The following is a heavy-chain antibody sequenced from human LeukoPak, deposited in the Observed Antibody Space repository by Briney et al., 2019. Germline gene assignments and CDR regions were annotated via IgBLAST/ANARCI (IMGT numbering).Heavy chain of an antibody. CDR2: ISSSGSTI. J-gene: IGHJ4*02. CDR3: AKDGYSGSWGSPYYFDY. V-gene: IGHV3-48*03. Sequence: GGSLRLSCAASGFTFSSYEMNWVRQAPGKGLEWVSYISSSGSTIYYADSVKGRFTISRDNAKNSLYLQMNSLRAEDTAVYYCAKDGYSGSWGSPYYFDYWGQGTLVTVSS. CDR1: GFTFSSYE. D-gene: IGHD1-26*01.